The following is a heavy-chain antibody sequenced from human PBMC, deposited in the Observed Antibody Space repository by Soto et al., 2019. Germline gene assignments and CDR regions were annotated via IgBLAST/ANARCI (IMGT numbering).Heavy chain of an antibody. CDR3: ARHQGYEYFQH. J-gene: IGHJ1*01. Sequence: SETLSLTCTVSGGSISSYYWSWIRQPPGKGLEWIGYIYYSGSTNYNPSLKSRVTISVDTSKNQFSLKLSSVTAADTAVYYCARHQGYEYFQHWGQGTLVTVSS. V-gene: IGHV4-59*08. D-gene: IGHD2-15*01. CDR2: IYYSGST. CDR1: GGSISSYY.